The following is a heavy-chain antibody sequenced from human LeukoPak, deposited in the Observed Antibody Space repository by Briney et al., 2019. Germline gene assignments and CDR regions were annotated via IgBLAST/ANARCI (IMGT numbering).Heavy chain of an antibody. CDR3: ARPPDSSDYGAAFDF. Sequence: SETLSLTCGVSGYSITSGYFWGWIRQPPGKGLEWIGSIYHSGTTYYNPSLKSRVTISVDTSKNQFSLKLSSVTAADTAVYYCARPPDSSDYGAAFDFWGQGALVTVSS. CDR2: IYHSGTT. J-gene: IGHJ4*02. V-gene: IGHV4-38-2*01. D-gene: IGHD4-17*01. CDR1: GYSITSGYF.